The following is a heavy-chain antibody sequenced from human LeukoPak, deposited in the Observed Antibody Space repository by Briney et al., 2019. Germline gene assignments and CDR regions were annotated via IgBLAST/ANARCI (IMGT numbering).Heavy chain of an antibody. CDR1: GFTFTSYA. CDR3: AKEFFDSQQLVPYFDY. CDR2: ISGSGGST. Sequence: GGSLRLSCVVSGFTFTSYAMNWVRQAPGKGLEWVSAISGSGGSTYYADSVKGRFTISRDKSKNTLYLQMNSLRAEDTAIYYCAKEFFDSQQLVPYFDYWGQGTLVTVSS. V-gene: IGHV3-23*01. D-gene: IGHD6-13*01. J-gene: IGHJ4*02.